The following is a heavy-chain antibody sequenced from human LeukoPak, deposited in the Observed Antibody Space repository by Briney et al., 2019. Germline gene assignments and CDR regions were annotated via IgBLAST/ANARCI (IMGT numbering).Heavy chain of an antibody. CDR2: ITSSGSYI. CDR3: ARAEALKFRDFDY. J-gene: IGHJ4*02. V-gene: IGHV3-21*01. Sequence: GGSLRLSCAASGFTFSNYSMNWVRQAPGKGLECVSSITSSGSYIYYADSVKGRFTISRDNARNSLYLQMNSLRAEDTAIYYCARAEALKFRDFDYWGQGTLVTVSS. CDR1: GFTFSNYS.